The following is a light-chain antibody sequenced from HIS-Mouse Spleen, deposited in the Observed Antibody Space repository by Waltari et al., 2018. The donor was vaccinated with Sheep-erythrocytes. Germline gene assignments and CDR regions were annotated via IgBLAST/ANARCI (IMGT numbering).Light chain of an antibody. CDR2: DVS. Sequence: QSALTQPRSVSGSPGQSVTISCIGTSRDVGGYNYVSWYQQHPGKAPKLMIYDVSKRPSGVPDRFSGSKSGTSASLAITGLQAEDEADYYCQSYDSSLSGWVFGGGTKLTVL. J-gene: IGLJ3*02. V-gene: IGLV2-11*01. CDR3: QSYDSSLSGWV. CDR1: SRDVGGYNY.